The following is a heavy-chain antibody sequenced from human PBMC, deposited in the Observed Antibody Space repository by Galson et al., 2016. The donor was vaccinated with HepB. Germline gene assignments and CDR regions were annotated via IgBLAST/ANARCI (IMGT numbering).Heavy chain of an antibody. V-gene: IGHV3-74*01. D-gene: IGHD4/OR15-4a*01. CDR1: GFTFEDHA. CDR2: INSDGSST. CDR3: ARDPSRSIFDYGGDY. Sequence: SLRLSCAGSGFTFEDHAMHWVRQAPGKGLVWVSRINSDGSSTTCADSVKGRFTISRDNAKNTLYLQMNSLRTEDTAVYYCARDPSRSIFDYGGDYWGQGTLVTVSS. J-gene: IGHJ4*02.